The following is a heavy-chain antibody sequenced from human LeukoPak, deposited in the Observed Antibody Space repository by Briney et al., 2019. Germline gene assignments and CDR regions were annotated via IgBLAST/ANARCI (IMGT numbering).Heavy chain of an antibody. Sequence: ASVKVSCKASGYTFTSYYMHWVRQAPGQGLEWMGIINPSGGSTSYAQKFQGRVTITRNTSISTAYMELSSLRSEDTAVYYCARGDIVVVPAATQGYYYYMDVWGKGTTVTVSS. CDR2: INPSGGST. D-gene: IGHD2-2*01. J-gene: IGHJ6*03. V-gene: IGHV1-46*01. CDR3: ARGDIVVVPAATQGYYYYMDV. CDR1: GYTFTSYY.